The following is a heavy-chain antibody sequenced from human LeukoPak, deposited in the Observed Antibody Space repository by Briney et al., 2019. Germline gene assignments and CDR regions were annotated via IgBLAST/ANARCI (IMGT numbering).Heavy chain of an antibody. CDR3: ARGTYDSSGSIDY. V-gene: IGHV3-53*01. CDR1: GFTVSSSY. D-gene: IGHD3-22*01. Sequence: GGSLRLSCAASGFTVSSSYMSWVRQAPGKGLEWVSVIYSGGSTYYADSVKGRFTISRDNSKNTLYLQMNSLRAEDTAVYYCARGTYDSSGSIDYWGQGTLVTVSS. CDR2: IYSGGST. J-gene: IGHJ4*02.